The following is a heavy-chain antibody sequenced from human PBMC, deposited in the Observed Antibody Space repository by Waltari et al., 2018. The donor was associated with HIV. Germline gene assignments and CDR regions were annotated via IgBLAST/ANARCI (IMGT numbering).Heavy chain of an antibody. CDR3: ARDRQTGSLDY. D-gene: IGHD1-1*01. CDR2: INLYSDDI. CDR1: DYTFTGSY. V-gene: IGHV1-2*06. J-gene: IGHJ4*02. Sequence: QLQLLPSGAEARKPGAPVKVSCTASDYTFTGSYLQLVRQAPGQGLEWLGRINLYSDDINYSQKLQGRVTMTRDTSIGTVFLELTGLTSDDTAVYFCARDRQTGSLDYWGQGTLVTVSS.